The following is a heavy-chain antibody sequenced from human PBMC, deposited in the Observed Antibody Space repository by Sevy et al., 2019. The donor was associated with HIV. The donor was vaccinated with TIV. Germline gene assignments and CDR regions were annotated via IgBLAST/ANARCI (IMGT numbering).Heavy chain of an antibody. D-gene: IGHD3-10*01. CDR1: GCTFSSYG. Sequence: ASVKVSCKASGCTFSSYGISWVRQAPGQGLEWMGWISEYNGYTNYAPKFQGRVTMSTETSTRTAYMELRSLRSDDTAVYFCAREGYYYRSGTYRAPNYYGMDVWGQGTAVTVSS. V-gene: IGHV1-18*01. CDR3: AREGYYYRSGTYRAPNYYGMDV. J-gene: IGHJ6*02. CDR2: ISEYNGYT.